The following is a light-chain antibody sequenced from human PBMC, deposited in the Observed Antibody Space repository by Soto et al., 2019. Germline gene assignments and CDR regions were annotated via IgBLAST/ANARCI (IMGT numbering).Light chain of an antibody. CDR1: QSVGSN. V-gene: IGKV3D-15*01. CDR2: GAS. Sequence: EIVMTQSPATLSVSPGERVTLSCRASQSVGSNLAWYQQRPGQAPRLLIYGASTRATGIPARFSGSGSGTEFPLTISSLQSEDFAVYYCQHCNNWSAFGQGTRLEIK. CDR3: QHCNNWSA. J-gene: IGKJ5*01.